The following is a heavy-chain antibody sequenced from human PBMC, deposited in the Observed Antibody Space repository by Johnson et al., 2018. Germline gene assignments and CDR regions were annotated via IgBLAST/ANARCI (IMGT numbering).Heavy chain of an antibody. CDR2: ISGSGGST. D-gene: IGHD3-10*01. V-gene: IGHV3-23*04. J-gene: IGHJ4*02. CDR1: GFTFDDYA. Sequence: EVQLVESGGGLVQPGRSLRLSCAASGFTFDDYAMHWVRQAPGKGLEWVSAISGSGGSTYYADSVKGRFTISRDNSKNTLYLQMNSLRAEDTAVYFCARTGGPYGSGSYSKGNFDYWGQGTLVTVSP. CDR3: ARTGGPYGSGSYSKGNFDY.